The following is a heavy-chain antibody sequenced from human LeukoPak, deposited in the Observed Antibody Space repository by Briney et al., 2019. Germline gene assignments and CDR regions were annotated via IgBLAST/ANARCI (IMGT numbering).Heavy chain of an antibody. Sequence: GGSLRPSCATSGFPFSDFYMSWIRQAPGKGLEWVSYISSSATTIYYADSVKGRFTISRDNAKNSLYLQMNNLRAEDTAVYYRTRDRWGKYYFDYWGQGTLVTVSS. CDR2: ISSSATTI. CDR3: TRDRWGKYYFDY. V-gene: IGHV3-11*01. CDR1: GFPFSDFY. D-gene: IGHD7-27*01. J-gene: IGHJ4*02.